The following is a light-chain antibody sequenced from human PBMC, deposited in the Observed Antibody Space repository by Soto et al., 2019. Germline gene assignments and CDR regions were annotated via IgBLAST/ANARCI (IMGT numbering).Light chain of an antibody. CDR2: GAS. J-gene: IGKJ1*01. CDR3: QQYGSSPQWT. CDR1: QSVSSSY. V-gene: IGKV3-20*01. Sequence: EIVLTQSPGTLSLSPGERATLSCRASQSVSSSYLAWYQQKPGQAPRLLIYGASSRATGIPDRFSGSGSGTDFTLTISRLEPEVFAVYYCQQYGSSPQWTFGQGTKVEIK.